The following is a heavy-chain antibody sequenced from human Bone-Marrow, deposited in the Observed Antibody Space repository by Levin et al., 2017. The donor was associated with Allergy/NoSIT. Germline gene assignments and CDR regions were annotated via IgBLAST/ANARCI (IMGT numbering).Heavy chain of an antibody. CDR3: ARVVGAVNTHLSLFSSRNRATYYFFGMDV. V-gene: IGHV1-18*01. CDR2: ISADNGNT. D-gene: IGHD2-15*01. CDR1: GYSLRSYA. Sequence: GASVKVSCKAPGYSLRSYALTWVRQAPGQGLEWVGWISADNGNTIYAQNLQGRVTMTTDTSSNTAYIELRSLSSDDTAVHYCARVVGAVNTHLSLFSSRNRATYYFFGMDVWGQGTAVTVSS. J-gene: IGHJ6*02.